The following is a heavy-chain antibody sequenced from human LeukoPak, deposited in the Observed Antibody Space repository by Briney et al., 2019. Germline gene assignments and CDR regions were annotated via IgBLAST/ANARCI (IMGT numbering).Heavy chain of an antibody. CDR2: ISWNSGSI. Sequence: GGSLRLSCAASGFTFDDYAMHWVRQAPGKGLEWVSGISWNSGSIGYADSVKGRFTISRDNAKTSLYLQMNSLRAEDMALYYCAKGLTYQLLYLFDYWGQGTLVTVSS. D-gene: IGHD2-2*02. CDR3: AKGLTYQLLYLFDY. CDR1: GFTFDDYA. V-gene: IGHV3-9*03. J-gene: IGHJ4*02.